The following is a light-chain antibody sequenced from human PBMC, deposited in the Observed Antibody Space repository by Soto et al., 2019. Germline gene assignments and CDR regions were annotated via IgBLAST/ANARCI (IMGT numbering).Light chain of an antibody. CDR2: GAS. CDR3: QQYNIWPLS. CDR1: QSVRTN. Sequence: EIVMTQSPATLSVSPGEGATLSCRASQSVRTNLAWYQQKPGQAPRLLIYGASTRATGIPARFSGSGSGTEFTLTVSSLQSEDFAVYYCQQYNIWPLSFGPGTKVDIK. V-gene: IGKV3-15*01. J-gene: IGKJ3*01.